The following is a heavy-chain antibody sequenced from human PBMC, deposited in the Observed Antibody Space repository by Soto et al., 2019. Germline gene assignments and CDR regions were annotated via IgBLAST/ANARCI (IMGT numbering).Heavy chain of an antibody. CDR1: GGSLSSGGYY. CDR3: ARGRGYDILTGREYYYYYGMDV. J-gene: IGHJ6*02. D-gene: IGHD3-9*01. Sequence: SETLSLTCTVAGGSLSSGGYYWRWIRPHPGKGLEWIGYTYHSGSTYYNPSLKSRVTISVDRSKNQFSLKLSSVTAADTAVYYCARGRGYDILTGREYYYYYGMDVWGQGTTVTVS. CDR2: TYHSGST. V-gene: IGHV4-30-2*01.